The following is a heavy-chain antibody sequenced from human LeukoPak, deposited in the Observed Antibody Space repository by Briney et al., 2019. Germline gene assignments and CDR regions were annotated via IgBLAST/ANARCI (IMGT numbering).Heavy chain of an antibody. CDR2: INPNSGGT. V-gene: IGHV1-2*06. D-gene: IGHD6-19*01. CDR1: GYTFTGYY. J-gene: IGHJ4*02. CDR3: ARPLIAVAGTTWGFDY. Sequence: ASVKVSCKASGYTFTGYYMHWVRQAPGQGLEWMGRINPNSGGTNHAQKFQGRVTMTRDTSISTAYMELSRLRSDDTAVYYCARPLIAVAGTTWGFDYWGQGTLVTVSS.